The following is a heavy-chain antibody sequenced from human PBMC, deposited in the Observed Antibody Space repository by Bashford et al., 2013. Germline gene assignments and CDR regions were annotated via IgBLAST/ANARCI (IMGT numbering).Heavy chain of an antibody. J-gene: IGHJ3*02. Sequence: GGSLRLSCAASGFTFSTYGMHWVRQAPGKGLEWVTVIWYDGSNQFYADSVKGRFTIFRDNSKNVVYLQMNSLRAEDTAVYYCARYNSGPDALDIWGQGTMVTVSS. CDR2: IWYDGSNQ. CDR3: ARYNSGPDALDI. CDR1: GFTFSTYG. V-gene: IGHV3-33*01. D-gene: IGHD6-19*01.